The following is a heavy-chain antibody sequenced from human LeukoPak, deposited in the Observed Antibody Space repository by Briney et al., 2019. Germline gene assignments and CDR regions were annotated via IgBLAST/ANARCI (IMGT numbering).Heavy chain of an antibody. J-gene: IGHJ4*02. CDR1: GFTVSSNY. CDR3: ARGVTSGRLDY. D-gene: IGHD1-26*01. V-gene: IGHV3-53*01. CDR2: IYSGGST. Sequence: GGSLRLSCAASGFTVSSNYMSWVRQAPGKGLEWVSVIYSGGSTYYAASVKGRFTISRDNSTTTLYLQVNSLRAEDTAVYYCARGVTSGRLDYWGQGTLVTVSS.